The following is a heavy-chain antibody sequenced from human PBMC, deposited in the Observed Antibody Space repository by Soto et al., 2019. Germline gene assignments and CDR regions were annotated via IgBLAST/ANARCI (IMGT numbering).Heavy chain of an antibody. J-gene: IGHJ4*02. Sequence: QVQLVQSGAEVKKPGASVKVSCKASGYTFTNHGTSWVRQAPGQGLEWLGWISGHNGNTKYAQRLQGSVTMTTDTSTCTAYMELRSLKSDDTAVYYCARDLYPLAYYFDYWGQGTLETVSS. CDR2: ISGHNGNT. CDR3: ARDLYPLAYYFDY. V-gene: IGHV1-18*01. CDR1: GYTFTNHG.